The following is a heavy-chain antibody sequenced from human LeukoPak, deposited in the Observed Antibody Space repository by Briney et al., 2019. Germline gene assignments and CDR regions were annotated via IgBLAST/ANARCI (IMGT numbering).Heavy chain of an antibody. Sequence: ASVKVSCKASGYTFTSYYMHWVRQAPGQGLEWMGIINPSGGSTSYAQKFQRRVTMTRDTSTSTVYMELSSLRSEDTAVYYCARASTEYDSSGYSHFDYWGQGTLVTVSS. CDR1: GYTFTSYY. V-gene: IGHV1-46*01. CDR3: ARASTEYDSSGYSHFDY. J-gene: IGHJ4*02. D-gene: IGHD3-22*01. CDR2: INPSGGST.